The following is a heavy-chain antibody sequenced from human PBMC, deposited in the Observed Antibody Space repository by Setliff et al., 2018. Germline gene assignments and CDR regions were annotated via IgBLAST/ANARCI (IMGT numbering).Heavy chain of an antibody. CDR3: AREPFDFGYNWNYESNAFDI. D-gene: IGHD1-7*01. J-gene: IGHJ3*02. Sequence: SETLSLTCAVYGGSFSGYYWSWIRQPPGKGLEWIGEINHSGSTNYNPSLKSRVTISVDTSKNQFSLKLSSVTAADTAVYYCAREPFDFGYNWNYESNAFDIWGQGTTVTVSS. CDR2: INHSGST. V-gene: IGHV4-34*01. CDR1: GGSFSGYY.